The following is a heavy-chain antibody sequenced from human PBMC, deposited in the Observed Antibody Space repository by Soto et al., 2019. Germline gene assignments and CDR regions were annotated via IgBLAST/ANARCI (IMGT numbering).Heavy chain of an antibody. D-gene: IGHD3-9*01. V-gene: IGHV3-33*01. CDR3: VRDRPNTESLTGYFDT. CDR2: IRFDGSTA. J-gene: IGHJ4*02. CDR1: GFVFITFR. Sequence: WGSLRLSCEASGFVFITFRMHWVRRAPGKGLEWLATIRFDGSTARYAESVRGRFKISRDNSMNTLYLQLDRLRVEDTAVYYCVRDRPNTESLTGYFDTWGQGNPVTVSS.